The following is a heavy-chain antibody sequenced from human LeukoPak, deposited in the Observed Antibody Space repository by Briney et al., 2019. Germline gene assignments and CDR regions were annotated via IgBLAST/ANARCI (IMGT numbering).Heavy chain of an antibody. Sequence: PGGSLRLSCAASGFTFSSYSMNWVRQAPGKGLEWVSSISRSSSYIYYADSVKGRFTISRDNAKNSLYLQMNSLRAEDTAVYYCARGLSGYASSLGYWGQGTLVTVSA. J-gene: IGHJ4*02. V-gene: IGHV3-21*01. CDR3: ARGLSGYASSLGY. CDR2: ISRSSSYI. CDR1: GFTFSSYS. D-gene: IGHD6-6*01.